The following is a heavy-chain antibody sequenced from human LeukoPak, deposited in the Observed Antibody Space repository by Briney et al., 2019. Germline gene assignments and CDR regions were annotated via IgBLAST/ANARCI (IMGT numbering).Heavy chain of an antibody. Sequence: GGSPRLSCAASGFTFRNHGMHWVRQAPGKGLEWVAVIWYDGSNKYYADSVKGRFTFSRDNSKNTLSLQMDSLRAEDTALYYCARDRGSYYIDFWGQGTPVTVSS. CDR3: ARDRGSYYIDF. J-gene: IGHJ4*02. CDR2: IWYDGSNK. V-gene: IGHV3-33*01. D-gene: IGHD1-1*01. CDR1: GFTFRNHG.